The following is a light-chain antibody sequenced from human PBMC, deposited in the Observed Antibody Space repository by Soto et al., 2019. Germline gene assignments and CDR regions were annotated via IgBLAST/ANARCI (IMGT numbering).Light chain of an antibody. CDR1: KLGDKY. CDR2: QDS. CDR3: QAWDSSTGV. Sequence: SYELTQPPSVSVSPGQTASITCSGDKLGDKYACWYQQKPGQSPVLVIYQDSKRPSGIPERFSGSNSGNTATLTISGTQAMDEADYYCQAWDSSTGVCGTGTKVNVL. V-gene: IGLV3-1*01. J-gene: IGLJ1*01.